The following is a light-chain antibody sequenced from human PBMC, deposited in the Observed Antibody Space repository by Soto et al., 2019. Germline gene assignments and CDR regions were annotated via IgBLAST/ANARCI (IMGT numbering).Light chain of an antibody. CDR2: DAS. V-gene: IGKV3D-15*01. Sequence: EVVFTQSPATLSVSPGERATLSCRARQSVRSNLAWYQQKPGQAPRLLIYDASTRATGIPARFSGSGSGTEFILTISSLQSEDFGVYYGQQYNNWPPITVGQGTRREIK. CDR1: QSVRSN. J-gene: IGKJ5*01. CDR3: QQYNNWPPIT.